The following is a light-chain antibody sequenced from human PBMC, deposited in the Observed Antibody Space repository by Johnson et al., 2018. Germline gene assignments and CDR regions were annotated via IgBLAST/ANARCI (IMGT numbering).Light chain of an antibody. CDR3: GTLDSSLSAGNV. CDR1: SSNIGNNY. CDR2: ENN. Sequence: QSVLTQPPSVSAAPGQKVTISCSGSSSNIGNNYVSWYQQLPGTAPKLLIYENNKRPSGIPDRFSGSKSGTSATLGITGLPTGYEADYYCGTLDSSLSAGNVFGTGTKVTVL. V-gene: IGLV1-51*02. J-gene: IGLJ1*01.